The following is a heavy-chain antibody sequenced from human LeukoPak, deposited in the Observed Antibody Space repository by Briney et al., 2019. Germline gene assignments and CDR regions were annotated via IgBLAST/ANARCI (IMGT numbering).Heavy chain of an antibody. CDR1: GGSFSGYY. Sequence: DPSETLSLTCAVYGGSFSGYYWSWIRQPPGKGLEWIGEINHSGSTNYNPSLKSRVTISVDTSKNQFSLKLSSVTAADTAVYYCARGFGGITIFGVVHPAYFDYWGQGTLVTVSS. CDR3: ARGFGGITIFGVVHPAYFDY. V-gene: IGHV4-34*01. CDR2: INHSGST. D-gene: IGHD3-3*01. J-gene: IGHJ4*02.